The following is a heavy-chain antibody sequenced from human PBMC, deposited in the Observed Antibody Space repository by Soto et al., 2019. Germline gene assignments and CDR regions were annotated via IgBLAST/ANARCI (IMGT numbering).Heavy chain of an antibody. CDR1: GGSISSGGYY. CDR2: IYYSGST. J-gene: IGHJ4*02. V-gene: IGHV4-31*03. D-gene: IGHD2-21*01. CDR3: AREPRGRLPWGSDYYFDY. Sequence: QVQLQESGPGLVKPSQTLSLTCTVSGGSISSGGYYWSWIRQHPGKGLEWIGYIYYSGSTYYNPSLKSRVTISVETSKNQFSLKLSSVTAADTAVYYCAREPRGRLPWGSDYYFDYWGQGTLVTVSS.